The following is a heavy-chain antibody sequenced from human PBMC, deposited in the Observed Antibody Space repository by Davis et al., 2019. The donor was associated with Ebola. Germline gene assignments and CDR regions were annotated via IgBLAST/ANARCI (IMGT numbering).Heavy chain of an antibody. Sequence: PSETLSLTCAVYGGSFSGYYWSWIRQPPGKGLEWIGEINHSGSTNYNPSLKSRVTMSVDTSKNQFSLKLSSVTAADTAVYYCACARSYYDSSGYYYGQFDAFDIWGQGTMVTVSS. V-gene: IGHV4-34*01. CDR2: INHSGST. D-gene: IGHD3-22*01. J-gene: IGHJ3*02. CDR1: GGSFSGYY. CDR3: ACARSYYDSSGYYYGQFDAFDI.